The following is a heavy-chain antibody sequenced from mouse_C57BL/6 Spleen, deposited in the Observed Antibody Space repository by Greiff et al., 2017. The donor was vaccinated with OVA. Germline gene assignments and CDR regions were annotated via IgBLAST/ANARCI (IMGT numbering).Heavy chain of an antibody. V-gene: IGHV7-3*01. CDR1: GFTFTDYY. D-gene: IGHD6-5*01. CDR3: ARSPCYAWYFDV. CDR2: IRNKANGYTT. Sequence: EVMLVESGGGLVQPGGSLSLSCAASGFTFTDYYMSWVRQPPGQALEWLGFIRNKANGYTTEYSASVKGRLTVSTDNSQSILYLQLNALRAEDSATDYCARSPCYAWYFDVWGTGTTVTVSS. J-gene: IGHJ1*03.